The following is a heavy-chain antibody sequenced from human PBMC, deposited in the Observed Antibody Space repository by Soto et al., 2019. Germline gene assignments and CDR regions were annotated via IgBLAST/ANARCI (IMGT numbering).Heavy chain of an antibody. Sequence: QVQLQESGPGLVKPSETLSLTCTVSGGSVSSGSYYWSWIRQPPGKGLEWIGYIYYSGSTNYNPSLKSRVTISVDTSKNQFSLKLSSMTAADTAVYYCLAMVRGDYNWFDPWGQGTLVTVSS. CDR3: LAMVRGDYNWFDP. CDR1: GGSVSSGSYY. D-gene: IGHD3-10*01. J-gene: IGHJ5*02. V-gene: IGHV4-61*01. CDR2: IYYSGST.